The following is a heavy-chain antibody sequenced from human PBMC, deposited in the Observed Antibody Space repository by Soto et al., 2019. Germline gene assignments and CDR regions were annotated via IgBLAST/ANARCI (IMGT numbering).Heavy chain of an antibody. V-gene: IGHV3-23*01. Sequence: VQLLESGGGMVQPGGSLRLSCGASGFAFGTYAMNWVRQAPGKGLEWVSGISSRGGSTFYADSVQGRFIMSRDNSKKALYLQRDNLRVEDTAIYYCAKGGAEMLGYYYYFVMDVWGQGTTVSVSS. CDR2: ISSRGGST. CDR3: AKGGAEMLGYYYYFVMDV. J-gene: IGHJ6*02. CDR1: GFAFGTYA. D-gene: IGHD2-8*01.